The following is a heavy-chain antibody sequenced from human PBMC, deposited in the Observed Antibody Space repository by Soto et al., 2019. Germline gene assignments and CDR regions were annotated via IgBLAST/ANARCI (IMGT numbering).Heavy chain of an antibody. CDR2: IIPIFGKA. CDR3: ARLITMRCYYYYGMDV. J-gene: IGHJ6*01. V-gene: IGHV1-69*01. Sequence: QVQLVQSGAEVKKPGSSVKVSCKASGGTFSSYAISWVRQAPGQGLEWMGGIIPIFGKANYAQKFQGRVTITADECTSTADMELSSLRSEDTGVYYCARLITMRCYYYYGMDVWGQGTTVTVSS. D-gene: IGHD3-3*01. CDR1: GGTFSSYA.